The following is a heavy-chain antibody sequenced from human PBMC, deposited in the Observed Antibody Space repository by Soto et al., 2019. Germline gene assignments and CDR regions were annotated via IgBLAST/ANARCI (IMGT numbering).Heavy chain of an antibody. CDR1: GFTFSSYA. CDR3: AKGVSPGGDYFPY. V-gene: IGHV3-23*01. Sequence: EVQLLESGGGLVQLGGSLRLSCAASGFTFSSYAMSWVRQAPGKGLEWVSSISGGGGSTHYADSVKGRFTISRDNSKNTLYLQMTSLSDEHTAVYYSAKGVSPGGDYFPYCGQGTLVTVSS. J-gene: IGHJ4*02. D-gene: IGHD3-10*01. CDR2: ISGGGGST.